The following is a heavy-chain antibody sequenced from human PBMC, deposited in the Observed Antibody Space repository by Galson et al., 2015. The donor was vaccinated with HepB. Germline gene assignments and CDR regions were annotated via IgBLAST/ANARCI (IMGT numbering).Heavy chain of an antibody. CDR2: ISGSGSST. CDR3: AKCSGWVDY. V-gene: IGHV3-23*01. Sequence: SLRLSCAASGFTFSTYTMTWVRQAPGKGLEWVSGISGSGSSTYYADSVKGRFTISRDNSKNTLYLQMSSLRADDTAVYYCAKCSGWVDYWGQGTLVTVSS. D-gene: IGHD6-19*01. J-gene: IGHJ4*02. CDR1: GFTFSTYT.